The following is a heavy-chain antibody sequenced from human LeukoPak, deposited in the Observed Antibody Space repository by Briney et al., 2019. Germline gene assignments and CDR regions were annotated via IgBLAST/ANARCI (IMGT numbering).Heavy chain of an antibody. CDR1: GFTFSSYE. Sequence: GGSLRLSCAASGFTFSSYEMNWVRQAPGKGLEWVSYISGSGITIYYADSVKGRFTISRDNAENSLFLQVNSLRAEDTAVYYCARGETSDTRHLDYWGQGTLVTVSS. V-gene: IGHV3-48*03. CDR3: ARGETSDTRHLDY. J-gene: IGHJ4*02. D-gene: IGHD1-1*01. CDR2: ISGSGITI.